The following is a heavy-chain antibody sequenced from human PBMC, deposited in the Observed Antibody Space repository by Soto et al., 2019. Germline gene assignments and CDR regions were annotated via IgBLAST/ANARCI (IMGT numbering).Heavy chain of an antibody. Sequence: QVQLVQSGAEVKKPGASVKVSCKASGYSFTTFDLHWVRQAPGQRLEWMGWIDTASGKSKYSEMFQGRVTITGDTSATTSYMELSSLRFDYTAVYSCSMSRGWWSFDYWGQGTLITVSA. CDR3: SMSRGWWSFDY. D-gene: IGHD6-19*01. CDR2: IDTASGKS. V-gene: IGHV1-3*04. CDR1: GYSFTTFD. J-gene: IGHJ4*02.